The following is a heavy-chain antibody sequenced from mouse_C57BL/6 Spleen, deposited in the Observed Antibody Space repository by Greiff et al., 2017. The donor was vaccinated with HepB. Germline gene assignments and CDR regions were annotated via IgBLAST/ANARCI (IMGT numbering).Heavy chain of an antibody. D-gene: IGHD1-1*01. Sequence: QVQLKQPGAELVKPGASVKVSCKASGYTFTSYWMHWVKQRPGQGLEWIGRIHPSDSDTNYNQKFKGKATLTVDKSSSTAYMQLSSLTSEDSAVYYCAIDTTVVTPFYYWGQGTTLTVSS. V-gene: IGHV1-74*01. CDR3: AIDTTVVTPFYY. CDR2: IHPSDSDT. J-gene: IGHJ2*01. CDR1: GYTFTSYW.